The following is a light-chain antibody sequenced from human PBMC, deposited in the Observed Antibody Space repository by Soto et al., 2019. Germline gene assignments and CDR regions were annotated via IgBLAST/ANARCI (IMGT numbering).Light chain of an antibody. CDR3: QQFNNWPPLT. CDR2: SAS. CDR1: QFISTK. V-gene: IGKV3-15*01. J-gene: IGKJ4*01. Sequence: EVVMTQSPATLSVSPGERATLSCRASQFISTKLAWYQQKPGQAPRLLIYSASTRATGIPDRFSGSGSGTEFTLTISSLQSEDFGVYYCQQFNNWPPLTFGGGTKVEIK.